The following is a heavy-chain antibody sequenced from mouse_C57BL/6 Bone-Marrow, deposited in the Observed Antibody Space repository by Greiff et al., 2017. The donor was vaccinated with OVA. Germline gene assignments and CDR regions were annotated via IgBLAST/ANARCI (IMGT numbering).Heavy chain of an antibody. V-gene: IGHV5-4*01. CDR2: ISDGGSYT. D-gene: IGHD3-2*02. Sequence: DVKLVESGGGLVKPGGSLKLSCAASGFTFSSYAMSWVRQTPEKRLEWVATISDGGSYTYYTDNVKGRFTISRDNAKNNLYLQMSHLKSEDTAMYYCARDPSSGRRSMDYWGQGTSVTVSS. J-gene: IGHJ4*01. CDR3: ARDPSSGRRSMDY. CDR1: GFTFSSYA.